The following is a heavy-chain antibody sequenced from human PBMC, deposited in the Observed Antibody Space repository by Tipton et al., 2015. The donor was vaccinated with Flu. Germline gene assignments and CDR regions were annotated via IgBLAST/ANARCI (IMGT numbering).Heavy chain of an antibody. CDR2: INSDGSST. CDR3: ARGVGATALGY. V-gene: IGHV3-74*01. CDR1: GFTFSSYW. J-gene: IGHJ4*02. D-gene: IGHD1-26*01. Sequence: SLRLSCAASGFTFSSYWMHWVRQAPGKGLVWVSRINSDGSSTSYADSVKGRFTISRDNAKNMLYLQMNSLRAEDTAVYSCARGVGATALGYWGQGTLVTVSS.